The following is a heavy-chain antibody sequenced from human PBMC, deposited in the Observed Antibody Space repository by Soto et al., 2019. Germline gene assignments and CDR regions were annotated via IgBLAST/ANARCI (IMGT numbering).Heavy chain of an antibody. D-gene: IGHD3-10*01. CDR2: IYYSGST. V-gene: IGHV4-59*01. Sequence: PSETLSLTCTVSGGSISSYYWSWIRQPPGKGLEWIGYIYYSGSTNYNPSLKSRVTISVDTSKNQFSLKLSSVTAADTAVYYCARAFGVRGVTNCFDPWGQGTLVTVSS. CDR3: ARAFGVRGVTNCFDP. CDR1: GGSISSYY. J-gene: IGHJ5*02.